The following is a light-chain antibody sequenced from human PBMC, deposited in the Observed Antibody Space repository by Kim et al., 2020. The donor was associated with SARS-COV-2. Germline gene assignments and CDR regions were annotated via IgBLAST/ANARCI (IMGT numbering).Light chain of an antibody. CDR3: CSSAGSYTWV. CDR2: HVT. Sequence: GHSVSISCTGPNSDVGAYNFVSWFQQHPGKAPKLIIYHVTKRPSGVPNRFSASKSGNTASLTISGLQAEDEADYYCCSSAGSYTWVFGGGTQLTVL. CDR1: NSDVGAYNF. V-gene: IGLV2-11*03. J-gene: IGLJ3*02.